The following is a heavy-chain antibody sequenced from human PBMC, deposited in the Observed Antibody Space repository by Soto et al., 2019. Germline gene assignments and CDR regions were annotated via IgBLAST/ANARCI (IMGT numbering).Heavy chain of an antibody. V-gene: IGHV1-69*13. Sequence: SVKVSCKASGGTFSSYAISWVRQAPGQGPEWMGGIIPIFGTANYAQKFQGRVTITADESTSTAYMELSSLRSEDTAVYYCASPWLAHAFDIWGQGTMVTVSS. D-gene: IGHD3-22*01. J-gene: IGHJ3*02. CDR3: ASPWLAHAFDI. CDR1: GGTFSSYA. CDR2: IIPIFGTA.